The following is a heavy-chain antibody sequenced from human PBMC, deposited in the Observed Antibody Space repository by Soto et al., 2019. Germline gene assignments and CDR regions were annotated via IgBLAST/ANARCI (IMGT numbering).Heavy chain of an antibody. CDR2: IYSGGST. V-gene: IGHV3-66*01. CDR1: GFTVSSNY. Sequence: EVQLVESGGGLVQPGGSLRLSCAASGFTVSSNYMSWVRQAPGKGLEWVSVIYSGGSTYYADSVKGRFTISRDNSENTLFLQMNRLRAEGTAFYYCARTCSCGTCPFDYWGQGTLVTVSS. J-gene: IGHJ4*02. CDR3: ARTCSCGTCPFDY. D-gene: IGHD2-15*01.